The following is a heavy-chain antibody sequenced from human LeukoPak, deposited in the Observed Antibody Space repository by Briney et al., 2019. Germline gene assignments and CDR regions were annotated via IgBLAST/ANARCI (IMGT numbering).Heavy chain of an antibody. J-gene: IGHJ4*02. CDR1: GGSLSSYY. D-gene: IGHD4-23*01. V-gene: IGHV4-59*01. CDR3: AREHLGDYGANSAFDY. CDR2: IYYRGST. Sequence: SETLSLTCTVSGGSLSSYYWSWLRRPPGKGLEGIGYIYYRGSTNYNPSLKSRVTISVDTSKNQFSLKLSSVTAADTAVYYCAREHLGDYGANSAFDYWGQGTLVTVSS.